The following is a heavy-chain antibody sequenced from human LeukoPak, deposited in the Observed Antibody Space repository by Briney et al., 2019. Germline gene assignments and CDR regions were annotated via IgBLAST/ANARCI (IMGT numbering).Heavy chain of an antibody. D-gene: IGHD1-14*01. J-gene: IGHJ4*02. V-gene: IGHV5-51*01. CDR3: ARRASAELDY. Sequence: GESLKISCKGSGYSFTTYWIGWVRQMPGKGLEWMGIIYPGGSDTRYSPSFQGQVTISADKSISTAYLQWSSLEASDTAMYYCARRASAELDYWGQGTLVTVSS. CDR2: IYPGGSDT. CDR1: GYSFTTYW.